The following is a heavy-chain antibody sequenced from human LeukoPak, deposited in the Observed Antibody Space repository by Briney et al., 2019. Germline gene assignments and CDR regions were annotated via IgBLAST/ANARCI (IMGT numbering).Heavy chain of an antibody. V-gene: IGHV3-23*01. D-gene: IGHD3-3*01. Sequence: PGGSPRLSCAASGFTFSDYGMSWVRQTPGKGLEWVSTICGDCGNTHYADSVKGRFTISRDNSKNTLYLQMSSLRAEDSALYYCARDVGVVMFDYWGQGTLVTVSS. J-gene: IGHJ4*02. CDR1: GFTFSDYG. CDR3: ARDVGVVMFDY. CDR2: ICGDCGNT.